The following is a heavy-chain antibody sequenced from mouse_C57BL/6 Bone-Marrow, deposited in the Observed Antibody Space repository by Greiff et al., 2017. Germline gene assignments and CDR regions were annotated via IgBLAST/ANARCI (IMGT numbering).Heavy chain of an antibody. J-gene: IGHJ1*03. V-gene: IGHV14-2*01. CDR3: APHYCGKGFDV. CDR1: GFNIKDYY. Sequence: VQLQQSGAELVKPGASVKLSCTASGFNIKDYYMHWVKQRTEQGLEWIGRIDPEDGETKSAPKSQGKATITADTSSNTASLQLSSLTSDDTAVDYCAPHYCGKGFDVWGTGTTVTVSS. D-gene: IGHD1-2*01. CDR2: IDPEDGET.